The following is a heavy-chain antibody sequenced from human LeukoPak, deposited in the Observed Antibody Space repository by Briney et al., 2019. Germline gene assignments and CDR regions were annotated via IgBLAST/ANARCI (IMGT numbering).Heavy chain of an antibody. Sequence: ASVKVSCKTSGYTFTGYYIHWVRQAPGQGLEWMGWINPNSGGTNYAQKFQDRVTMTRDTSISTAYMELSRLRSDDTAVYYCARVEYSREIDFWDYWGQGTLVTVSS. CDR3: ARVEYSREIDFWDY. CDR1: GYTFTGYY. D-gene: IGHD3/OR15-3a*01. CDR2: INPNSGGT. V-gene: IGHV1-2*02. J-gene: IGHJ4*02.